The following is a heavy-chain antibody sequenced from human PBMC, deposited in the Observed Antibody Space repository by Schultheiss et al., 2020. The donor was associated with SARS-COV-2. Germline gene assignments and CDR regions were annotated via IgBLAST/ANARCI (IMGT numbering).Heavy chain of an antibody. Sequence: GESLKISCAASGFTFSSYWMHWVRQAPGKGLVWVSRINSDGSSTSYADSVKGRFTISRDNAKNTLYLQMNSLRAEDTAVYYCASDTAMARVWAFDIWGQGTMVTVSS. V-gene: IGHV3-74*01. CDR2: INSDGSST. CDR3: ASDTAMARVWAFDI. D-gene: IGHD5-18*01. J-gene: IGHJ3*02. CDR1: GFTFSSYW.